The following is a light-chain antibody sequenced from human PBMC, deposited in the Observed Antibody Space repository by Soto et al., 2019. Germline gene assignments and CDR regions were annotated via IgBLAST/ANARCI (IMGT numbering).Light chain of an antibody. Sequence: DIQMTQSPSSLSASVGDRVTITCRASQGISHYLAWYQQRPGQVPKILIHDENILQSEVPSRFSDSESGTDFTLNISSLQPEDVATYYCQKYNSAPRTFGQEIKVDIK. J-gene: IGKJ1*01. CDR3: QKYNSAPRT. CDR2: DEN. V-gene: IGKV1-27*01. CDR1: QGISHY.